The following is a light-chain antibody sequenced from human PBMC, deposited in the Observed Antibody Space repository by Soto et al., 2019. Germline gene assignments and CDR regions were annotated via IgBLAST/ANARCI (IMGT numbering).Light chain of an antibody. CDR2: GAS. J-gene: IGKJ5*01. CDR3: QQYGSSVIT. V-gene: IGKV3-20*01. Sequence: EIVLTQSPGTLSLSPGERATLSCRASQSVSSSYLAWYQQKPGQAPRLLIYGASSRATCIPDRFSGSGSGTDFTLTISRLEPEDFAVYYCQQYGSSVITFGQGTRLEIK. CDR1: QSVSSSY.